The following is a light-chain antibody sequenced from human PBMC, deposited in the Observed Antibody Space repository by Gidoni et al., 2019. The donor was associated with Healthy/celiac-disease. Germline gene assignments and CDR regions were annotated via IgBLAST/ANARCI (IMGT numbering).Light chain of an antibody. CDR1: QSVSSY. Sequence: ILLTQSPATLSLSPGERATLSCRASQSVSSYLAWYQQKPGQAPRLLIYDASNRATGIPARCSGSGSGTDFTLTSSSLEPEDFAVYYCQQRSNWPPWTFXQXTKVEIK. V-gene: IGKV3-11*01. J-gene: IGKJ1*01. CDR3: QQRSNWPPWT. CDR2: DAS.